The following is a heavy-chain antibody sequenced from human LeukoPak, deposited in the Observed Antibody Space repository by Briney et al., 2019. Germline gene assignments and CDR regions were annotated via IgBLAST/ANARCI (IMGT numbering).Heavy chain of an antibody. J-gene: IGHJ4*02. V-gene: IGHV4-59*01. CDR2: IYYSGST. D-gene: IGHD2-2*01. CDR3: ARAPLSSTFDY. CDR1: GGSISSYY. Sequence: SETLSLTCIVSGGSISSYYWSWIRQPPGKGLEWIGYIYYSGSTNYNPSLESRVTISVGTSKNQFSLKLSSVTAADTAVYYCARAPLSSTFDYWGQGTLVTVSS.